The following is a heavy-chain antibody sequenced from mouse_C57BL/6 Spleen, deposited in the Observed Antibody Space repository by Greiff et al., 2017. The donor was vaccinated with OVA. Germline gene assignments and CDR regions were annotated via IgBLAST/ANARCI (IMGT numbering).Heavy chain of an antibody. CDR3: ARQSYSNYGYFDV. D-gene: IGHD2-5*01. V-gene: IGHV5-2*01. J-gene: IGHJ1*03. Sequence: EVHLVESGGGLVQPGESLKLSCESNEYEFPSHDLSWVRKTPEKRLELVAAINSDGGSTYYPDTMERRVIISRDNTKKTLYLQMSSLRSEDTALYYCARQSYSNYGYFDVWGTGTTVTVSS. CDR2: INSDGGST. CDR1: EYEFPSHD.